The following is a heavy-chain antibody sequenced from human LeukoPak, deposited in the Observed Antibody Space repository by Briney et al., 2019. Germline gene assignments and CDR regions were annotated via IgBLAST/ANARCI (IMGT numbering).Heavy chain of an antibody. CDR2: FDPEDGET. V-gene: IGHV1-24*01. J-gene: IGHJ1*01. CDR1: GYTLTELS. D-gene: IGHD1-26*01. Sequence: ASVKVSCKVSGYTLTELSMHWVRQAPGKGLEWMGGFDPEDGETIYAQKFQGRVTMTEDTSTDTAYMELSSLRSEDTAVYYCATPPYSGSYYVYFQHWGQGTLVTVSS. CDR3: ATPPYSGSYYVYFQH.